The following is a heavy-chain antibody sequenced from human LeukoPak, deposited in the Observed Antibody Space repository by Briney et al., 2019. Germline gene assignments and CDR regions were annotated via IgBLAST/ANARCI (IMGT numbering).Heavy chain of an antibody. CDR3: ARLYYDSRGYYWFDR. Sequence: NPSETLSLTCTVSGGSITSTSLYWGWIRQPPGKGLAWLGSIYYSGSTYDNPSLKSRVTISVDRSKNQFSLKLSSVTAADTAVYYCARLYYDSRGYYWFDRWGQGTLVTVSS. CDR1: GGSITSTSLY. J-gene: IGHJ5*02. CDR2: IYYSGST. V-gene: IGHV4-39*01. D-gene: IGHD3-22*01.